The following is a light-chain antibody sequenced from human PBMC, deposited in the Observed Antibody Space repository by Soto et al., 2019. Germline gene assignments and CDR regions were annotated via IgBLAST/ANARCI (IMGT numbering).Light chain of an antibody. Sequence: DIVMTQSPDSLAVSLGERATINCKSSQSILYSSNNKNQLAWYQQKPGQPPKLLMYWASTRQSGVPDRFSGSESGTDFTLTISSLQAEDVAVYYCQQHNSPPYTFGQGTKLEI. J-gene: IGKJ2*01. CDR3: QQHNSPPYT. V-gene: IGKV4-1*01. CDR2: WAS. CDR1: QSILYSSNNKNQ.